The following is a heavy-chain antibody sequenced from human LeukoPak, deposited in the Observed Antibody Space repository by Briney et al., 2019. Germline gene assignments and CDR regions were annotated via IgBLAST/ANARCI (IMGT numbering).Heavy chain of an antibody. J-gene: IGHJ4*02. CDR3: ARNHDSTGYPLITY. D-gene: IGHD3-22*01. Sequence: ASVRVSCXASGYIFTGYYIHWVRQAPGQGLEWMGWINPQSGGTNSAQKFQGRVTMTRDTSINTAYMELSRLTSDDTAVYYCARNHDSTGYPLITYWGQGTLVTVSS. CDR2: INPQSGGT. CDR1: GYIFTGYY. V-gene: IGHV1-2*02.